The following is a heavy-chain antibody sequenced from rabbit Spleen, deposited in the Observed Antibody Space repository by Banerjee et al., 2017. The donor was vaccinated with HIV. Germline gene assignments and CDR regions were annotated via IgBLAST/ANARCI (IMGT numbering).Heavy chain of an antibody. CDR2: IDPLFGAT. J-gene: IGHJ4*01. D-gene: IGHD1-1*01. V-gene: IGHV1S7*01. Sequence: QLVESGGGLVQPGGSLKLSCKPSGFDFSGYGVSWVRQAPGKVLEWIGYIDPLFGATYYASWVNGRFTLSSHNAQNTLYLQLNGLTAADTATYFCARDLTSVIGWNFNLWGQGTLVTVS. CDR1: GFDFSGYG. CDR3: ARDLTSVIGWNFNL.